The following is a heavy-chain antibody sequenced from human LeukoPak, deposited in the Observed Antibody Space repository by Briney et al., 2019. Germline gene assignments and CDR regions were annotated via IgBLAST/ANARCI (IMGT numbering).Heavy chain of an antibody. D-gene: IGHD3-16*01. CDR1: GYTFTSYG. CDR2: MNPNSGNT. V-gene: IGHV1-8*02. Sequence: ASVKVSCKASGYTFTSYGIIWVRQAPAQGLEWMGWMNPNSGNTGYAQKFQGRVTMTRNTSISTAYMELSSLRSEDTAVYYCARVGHYDYVWGSYGVFDYWGQGTLVTVSS. J-gene: IGHJ4*02. CDR3: ARVGHYDYVWGSYGVFDY.